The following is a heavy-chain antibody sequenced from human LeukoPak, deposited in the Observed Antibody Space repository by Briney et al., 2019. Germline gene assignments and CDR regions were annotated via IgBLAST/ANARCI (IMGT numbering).Heavy chain of an antibody. D-gene: IGHD3-3*01. V-gene: IGHV5-51*01. CDR1: GYSFTSYW. J-gene: IGHJ5*02. Sequence: GESLKISCKGSGYSFTSYWIGWVRQMPGKGLEWMGIIYPGDSDTRYSPSFQGQVTISADKSISTAYLQWSSLKALDTAMYYCARLGGYDFWSGYPNNWFDPWGQGTLVTVSS. CDR3: ARLGGYDFWSGYPNNWFDP. CDR2: IYPGDSDT.